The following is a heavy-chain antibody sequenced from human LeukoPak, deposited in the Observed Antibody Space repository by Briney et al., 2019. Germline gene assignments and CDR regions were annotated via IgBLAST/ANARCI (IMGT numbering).Heavy chain of an antibody. CDR1: GGSISNYW. J-gene: IGHJ4*02. D-gene: IGHD6-13*01. V-gene: IGHV4-59*01. Sequence: PSETLSLTCTVSGGSISNYWWSWIRQPPGKGLEWIGYVFDSGGTNYNPSLKSRVTISVDTSKKQFSLKLSSVTAADTAVYYCARGYSSSWDYFDYWGQGTLVTVSS. CDR2: VFDSGGT. CDR3: ARGYSSSWDYFDY.